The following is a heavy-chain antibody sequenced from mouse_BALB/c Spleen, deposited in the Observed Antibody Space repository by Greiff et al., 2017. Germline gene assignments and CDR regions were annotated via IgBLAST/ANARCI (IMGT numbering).Heavy chain of an antibody. D-gene: IGHD2-4*01. J-gene: IGHJ2*01. CDR3: AREGIYYDYDGDY. Sequence: LVESGPELMKPGASVKISCKASGYSFTSYYMHWVKQSHGKSLEWIGYIDPFNGGTSYNQKFKGKATLTVDKSSSTAYMHLSSLTSEDSAVYYCAREGIYYDYDGDYWGQGTTLTVSS. CDR2: IDPFNGGT. V-gene: IGHV1S135*01. CDR1: GYSFTSYY.